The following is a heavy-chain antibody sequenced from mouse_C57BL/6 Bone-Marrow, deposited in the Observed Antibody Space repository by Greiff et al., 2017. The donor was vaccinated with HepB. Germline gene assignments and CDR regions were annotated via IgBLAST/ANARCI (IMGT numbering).Heavy chain of an antibody. CDR3: ARNYGSREYYAMDY. CDR1: GFSLTSYG. Sequence: VQLVESGPGLVQPSQSLSITCTVSGFSLTSYGVHWVRQSPGKGLEWLGVIWSGGSTDYNAAFISRLSISKDNSKSQVFFKMNSLQADDTAIYYCARNYGSREYYAMDYWGQGTSVTVSS. V-gene: IGHV2-2*01. J-gene: IGHJ4*01. D-gene: IGHD1-1*01. CDR2: IWSGGST.